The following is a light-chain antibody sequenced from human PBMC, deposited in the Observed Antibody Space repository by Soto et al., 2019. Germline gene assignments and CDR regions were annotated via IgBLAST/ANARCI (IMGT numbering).Light chain of an antibody. CDR1: RGLTNY. CDR2: AAS. CDR3: QQANSLPLT. Sequence: DIQMTQSPSSVSASVGDRVTISCRASRGLTNYLAWYQQKPGKAPKLLIYAASSLQSGVPSRFSGSGSGTKFALTISSLQPEDFATYYCQQANSLPLTFGGGTKVEIK. V-gene: IGKV1-12*01. J-gene: IGKJ4*01.